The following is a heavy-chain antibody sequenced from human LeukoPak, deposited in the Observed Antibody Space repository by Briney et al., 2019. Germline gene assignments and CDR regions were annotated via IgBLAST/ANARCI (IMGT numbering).Heavy chain of an antibody. J-gene: IGHJ4*02. D-gene: IGHD3-22*01. Sequence: GGSLRLSCAASGFTFSSYEMNWVRQAPGKGLEWLSYISSSGSSIYYADSVKGRFTISRDNAKNSLYLQMNSLRAEDTAVYYCAKGGYFYESSDAYWGQGTLHRLL. V-gene: IGHV3-48*03. CDR1: GFTFSSYE. CDR2: ISSSGSSI. CDR3: AKGGYFYESSDAY.